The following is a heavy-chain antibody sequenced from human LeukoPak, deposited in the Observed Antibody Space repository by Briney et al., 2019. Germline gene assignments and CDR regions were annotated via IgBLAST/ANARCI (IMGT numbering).Heavy chain of an antibody. Sequence: SQTLSLTCAVSGGSISSGGYSWSWLRQPPGQGLEWIGYIYHSGSTYYNPSLKSRVTISVDRSKNQFSLKLSSVTAADTAVYYCARVAHQDAFDIWGQGTMVTVSS. J-gene: IGHJ3*02. CDR1: GGSISSGGYS. CDR3: ARVAHQDAFDI. CDR2: IYHSGST. D-gene: IGHD2-2*01. V-gene: IGHV4-30-2*01.